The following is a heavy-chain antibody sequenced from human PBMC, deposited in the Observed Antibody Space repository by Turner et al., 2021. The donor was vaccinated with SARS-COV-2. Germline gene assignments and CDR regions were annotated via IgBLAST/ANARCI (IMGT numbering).Heavy chain of an antibody. Sequence: QVQLQESGPGLVKPSEPLSLTCPVSGGSIRHFYWSWIRQPAGKGLERIGRIYTGGSTNNNPLLSRRITMSEKTSKKQISLKIISVTADETVVYYCGRDGDLGRNWFDSWGQGTLVTVSS. CDR3: GRDGDLGRNWFDS. CDR1: GGSIRHFY. D-gene: IGHD3-10*01. CDR2: IYTGGST. J-gene: IGHJ5*01. V-gene: IGHV4-4*07.